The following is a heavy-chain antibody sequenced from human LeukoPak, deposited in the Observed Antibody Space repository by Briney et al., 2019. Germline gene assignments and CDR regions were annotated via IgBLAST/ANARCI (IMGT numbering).Heavy chain of an antibody. J-gene: IGHJ4*02. CDR2: IYYSGST. D-gene: IGHD3-10*01. Sequence: KPSETLSLTCTVSGGSISSYYWSWIRQPPGKGLEWIGYIYYSGSTNYNPSLKSRVTISVDTSKNQFSLKLSSVTAADTAVYYCARDPPERVYYYGSGSYYNSADYWGQGTLVTVSS. CDR1: GGSISSYY. CDR3: ARDPPERVYYYGSGSYYNSADY. V-gene: IGHV4-59*01.